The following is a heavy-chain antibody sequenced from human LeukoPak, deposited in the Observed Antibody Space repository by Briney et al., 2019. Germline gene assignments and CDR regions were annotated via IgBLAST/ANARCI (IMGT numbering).Heavy chain of an antibody. J-gene: IGHJ4*02. CDR3: ARDEWGPGTTFDY. D-gene: IGHD1-7*01. V-gene: IGHV4-59*01. CDR2: IYYSGST. Sequence: SETLSLTCTVSGGSISTYYWSWIRQPPGKGLEWIGYIYYSGSTNYNPSLKSRVTISVDTSKNQFSLKLSSVTAADTAVYYCARDEWGPGTTFDYWGQGTLVTVSS. CDR1: GGSISTYY.